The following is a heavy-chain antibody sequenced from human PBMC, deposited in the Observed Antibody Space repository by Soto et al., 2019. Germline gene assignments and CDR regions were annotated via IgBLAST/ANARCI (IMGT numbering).Heavy chain of an antibody. J-gene: IGHJ4*02. V-gene: IGHV2-5*02. Sequence: QITLKESGPTLVKPTQTLTLTCTFSGFSLSTSGVGVGWIRQPPGKALEWLALIYWDDDKRYSPSLKSRLTITKYTSKNQVVLTMTNMDPVDTATYYCAHRLYGSGSYYNPVYFDYWGQGTLVTVSS. D-gene: IGHD3-10*01. CDR2: IYWDDDK. CDR3: AHRLYGSGSYYNPVYFDY. CDR1: GFSLSTSGVG.